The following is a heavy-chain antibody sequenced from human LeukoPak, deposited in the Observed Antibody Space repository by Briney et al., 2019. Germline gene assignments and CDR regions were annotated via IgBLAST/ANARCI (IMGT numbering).Heavy chain of an antibody. D-gene: IGHD5-24*01. CDR3: ARGLDGYKVDY. CDR2: ISSSGSFI. V-gene: IGHV3-21*01. CDR1: GFTFSSYS. Sequence: PGGSLRLSCAASGFTFSSYSMNWVRQAPGKGLEWVSSISSSGSFISYADSVKGRFTISRDNAKSSLYLQMNSLKAEDTAVYYCARGLDGYKVDYWGQGTLVTVSS. J-gene: IGHJ4*02.